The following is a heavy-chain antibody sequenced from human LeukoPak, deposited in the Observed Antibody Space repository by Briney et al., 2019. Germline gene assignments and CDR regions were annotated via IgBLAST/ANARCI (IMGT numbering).Heavy chain of an antibody. Sequence: GGSLRLSCAASGFTFNTCWMHWVRQAPGKGLVWVSRTNNDGSDTIYADSVKGRFTISRDNAKDTLYLQMISLRVEDTAVYYCARSSYPYYFDYWGQGTLVTVSS. CDR2: TNNDGSDT. CDR1: GFTFNTCW. V-gene: IGHV3-74*01. CDR3: ARSSYPYYFDY. J-gene: IGHJ4*02.